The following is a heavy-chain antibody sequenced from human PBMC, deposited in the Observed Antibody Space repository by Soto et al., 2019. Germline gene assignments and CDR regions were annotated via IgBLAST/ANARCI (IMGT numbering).Heavy chain of an antibody. D-gene: IGHD5-12*01. Sequence: ASVKVSCKTSGDSFNDYYIHWMRQAPGQGLEWMGWINPNGGVTKYAQKFRGRVTVTRDTSIRTVYMELSSLRSDDTAVYYCARESGGATATLDYYYFYMDVWG. CDR2: INPNGGVT. CDR3: ARESGGATATLDYYYFYMDV. CDR1: GDSFNDYY. J-gene: IGHJ6*03. V-gene: IGHV1-2*02.